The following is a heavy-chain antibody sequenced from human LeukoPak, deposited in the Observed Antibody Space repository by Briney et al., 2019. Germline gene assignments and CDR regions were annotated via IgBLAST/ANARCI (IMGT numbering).Heavy chain of an antibody. D-gene: IGHD6-19*01. CDR3: ARDGYSSGQNWFDP. CDR2: INHRGST. CDR1: GGSFSGYY. V-gene: IGHV4-34*01. J-gene: IGHJ5*02. Sequence: SETLSLTCAVYGGSFSGYYWSWIRQPPGKGLEWIGEINHRGSTNYNPSLKSRVTISVDTSKNQFSLKLSSVTAADTAVYYCARDGYSSGQNWFDPWGQGTLVTVSS.